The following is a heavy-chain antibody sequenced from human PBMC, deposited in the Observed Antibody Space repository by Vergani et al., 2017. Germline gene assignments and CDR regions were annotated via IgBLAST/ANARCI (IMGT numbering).Heavy chain of an antibody. J-gene: IGHJ6*02. CDR3: ARVGRDYYDSTFDYYYGMDV. V-gene: IGHV1-18*01. D-gene: IGHD3-22*01. Sequence: QVQLVQSGAEVKKPGASVKVSCKASGYTFTSYGISWVRQAPGQGLEWMGWISAYNGNTNYAQKLQGRVTMTTDTSTSTGDMELRSLRSDDTAVYYCARVGRDYYDSTFDYYYGMDVWGQGTTVTVSS. CDR1: GYTFTSYG. CDR2: ISAYNGNT.